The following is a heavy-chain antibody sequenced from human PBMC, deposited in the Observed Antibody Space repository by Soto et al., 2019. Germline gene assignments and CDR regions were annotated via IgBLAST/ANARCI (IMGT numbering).Heavy chain of an antibody. V-gene: IGHV3-74*03. Sequence: EVQLVESGGGLVQPGGSLRLSCPASGFAFSNYWMHWVRQAPGKGLVWVSRINSDGSRTTYADSVRGRFTISRDNAKNTVYLQMNSLSAEDTAVYYCARIGTRYYYMDVWGKGTTVTVSS. CDR3: ARIGTRYYYMDV. CDR1: GFAFSNYW. CDR2: INSDGSRT. D-gene: IGHD1-1*01. J-gene: IGHJ6*03.